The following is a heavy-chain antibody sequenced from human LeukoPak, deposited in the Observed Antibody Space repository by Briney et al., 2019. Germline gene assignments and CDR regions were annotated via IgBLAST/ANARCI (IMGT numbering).Heavy chain of an antibody. CDR1: GFTFSSYW. CDR3: AKRLGAKPRDYYGSGNTGDY. J-gene: IGHJ4*02. V-gene: IGHV3-74*01. Sequence: SGGSLRLSCAASGFTFSSYWMHWVRQAPGKGLVWVSRINSDGSSTSYADSVKGRFTISRDNAKNTLYLQMNSLRAEDTAVYYCAKRLGAKPRDYYGSGNTGDYWGQGTLVTVSS. D-gene: IGHD3-10*01. CDR2: INSDGSST.